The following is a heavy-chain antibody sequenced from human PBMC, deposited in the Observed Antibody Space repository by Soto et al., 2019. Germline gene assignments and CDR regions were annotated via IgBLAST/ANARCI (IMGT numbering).Heavy chain of an antibody. V-gene: IGHV4-39*07. D-gene: IGHD3-10*02. CDR1: GHSMSNTDYF. CDR2: LFYTGRT. CDR3: ARTLFGWRIWFDP. J-gene: IGHJ5*02. Sequence: SETLSLTCTVSGHSMSNTDYFWGWIRQTPGSDLQWIGSLFYTGRTNYNPSLLSRVTISADTSKNQFSLKLSSVTAADTAVYYCARTLFGWRIWFDPWGQGTLVTVSS.